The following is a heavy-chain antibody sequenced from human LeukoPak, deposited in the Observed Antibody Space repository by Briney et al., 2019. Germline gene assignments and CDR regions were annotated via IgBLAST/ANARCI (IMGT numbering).Heavy chain of an antibody. J-gene: IGHJ6*03. D-gene: IGHD3-3*01. V-gene: IGHV4-4*07. CDR2: IYTSGST. Sequence: SETLSLTCTVSGGSISSYYWSWIRQPAGKGLEWIGRIYTSGSTNYNPSLKSRVTMSVDTSKNQFSLKLSSVTAADTAVYYCARSQDFSLLYYYMDVWGKGTTVTVSS. CDR3: ARSQDFSLLYYYMDV. CDR1: GGSISSYY.